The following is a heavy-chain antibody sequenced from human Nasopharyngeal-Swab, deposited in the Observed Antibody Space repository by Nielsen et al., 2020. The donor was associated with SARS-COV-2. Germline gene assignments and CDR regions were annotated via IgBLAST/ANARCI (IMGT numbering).Heavy chain of an antibody. Sequence: ASVKVSCKASGYTFTSYAMHWVRQAPGQRLEWMGWINAGNGNTKYSQKFQGRVTITRNTSISTAYMELSSLRSEDTAVYYCARAGKIQLWFNSLYYFDYWGQGTLVTV. J-gene: IGHJ4*02. V-gene: IGHV1-3*01. CDR3: ARAGKIQLWFNSLYYFDY. D-gene: IGHD5-18*01. CDR2: INAGNGNT. CDR1: GYTFTSYA.